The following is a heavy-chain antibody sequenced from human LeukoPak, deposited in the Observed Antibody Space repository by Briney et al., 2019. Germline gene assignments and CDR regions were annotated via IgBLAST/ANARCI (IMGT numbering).Heavy chain of an antibody. D-gene: IGHD1-1*01. J-gene: IGHJ4*02. Sequence: GESLKISCKGSGYSFTSYWIGWVRQMPGKGLEWMGIIYPGDSDTRYSPSFQGQVTISADKSISTAYLQWSSLKASDTAMYYCARQNEMATTKAPFGYWGQGTLVTVSS. CDR1: GYSFTSYW. CDR3: ARQNEMATTKAPFGY. V-gene: IGHV5-51*01. CDR2: IYPGDSDT.